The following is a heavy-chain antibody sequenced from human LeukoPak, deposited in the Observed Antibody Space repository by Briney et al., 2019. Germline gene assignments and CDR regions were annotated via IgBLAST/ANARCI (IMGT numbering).Heavy chain of an antibody. J-gene: IGHJ4*02. CDR3: TTVIMGTPKDDY. CDR1: ELSLTNAW. V-gene: IGHV3-15*01. CDR2: IRSEADGGTL. Sequence: GGSLRPSCAASELSLTNAWISWVRQAPRKGLEWVGRIRSEADGGTLDYAALVKGRFTISRDGSKNTLYLQMNSLKTEDTAVYYCTTVIMGTPKDDYGGQGTLVTVSS. D-gene: IGHD4-23*01.